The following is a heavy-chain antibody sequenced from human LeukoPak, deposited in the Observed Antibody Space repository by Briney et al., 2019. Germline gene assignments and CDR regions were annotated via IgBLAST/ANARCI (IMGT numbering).Heavy chain of an antibody. Sequence: SETLSLTCTVSGGSISGYYWSWIRQPQGKGLEWIGYIYYNGSTNYNPSLKSRVTICIDTSKNQFSLNLSSVTAADTAVYYWGRYNRGCCGDYYYYGMDVWGQGTTLTVSS. CDR2: IYYNGST. V-gene: IGHV4-59*01. CDR3: GRYNRGCCGDYYYYGMDV. J-gene: IGHJ6*02. CDR1: GGSISGYY. D-gene: IGHD1-14*01.